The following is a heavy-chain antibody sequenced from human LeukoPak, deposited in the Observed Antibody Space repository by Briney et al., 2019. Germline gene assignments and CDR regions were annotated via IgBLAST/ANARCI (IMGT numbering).Heavy chain of an antibody. J-gene: IGHJ4*02. V-gene: IGHV1-2*02. CDR2: MNPNSGGT. CDR3: ARDQGSSGSYSSFDY. D-gene: IGHD1-26*01. CDR1: GYTFIGYY. Sequence: ASVKVSCKPPGYTFIGYYMHLVRQPPGQRLGWMGGMNPNSGGTNCAQKFQGRVTMTRDTSISTAYMELSRLRSDDTAVYYCARDQGSSGSYSSFDYWGQGTLVTVSS.